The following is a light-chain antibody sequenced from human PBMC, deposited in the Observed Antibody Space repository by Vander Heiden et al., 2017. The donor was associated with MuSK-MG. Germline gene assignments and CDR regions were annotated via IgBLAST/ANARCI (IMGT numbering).Light chain of an antibody. Sequence: VLTQSPAILSVSPGERATLSCRASQSVSSNLAWYQQKPGQAPRLLIYGASARAAGNTARFRGRGAGKEFTLTISSLQSEDLSVYFCHQYDTWPDTFGQGTKVEIK. V-gene: IGKV3-15*01. CDR1: QSVSSN. J-gene: IGKJ2*01. CDR3: HQYDTWPDT. CDR2: GAS.